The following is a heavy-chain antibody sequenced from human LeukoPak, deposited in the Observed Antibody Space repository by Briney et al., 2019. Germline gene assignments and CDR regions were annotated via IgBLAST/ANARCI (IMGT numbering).Heavy chain of an antibody. CDR3: ARDARSLGY. CDR1: GFSFSDYY. Sequence: GGSLRLSCAASGFSFSDYYMSWIRQAPGKGLECISYISGSGTNTNYADSVKGRFTISRDNAKNSLYLQMSSLRPEDTAEYYCARDARSLGYWGQGTLVTVSS. CDR2: ISGSGTNT. J-gene: IGHJ4*02. D-gene: IGHD6-6*01. V-gene: IGHV3-11*05.